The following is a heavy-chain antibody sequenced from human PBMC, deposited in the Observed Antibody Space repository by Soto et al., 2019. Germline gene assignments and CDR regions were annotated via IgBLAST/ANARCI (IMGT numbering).Heavy chain of an antibody. CDR3: ARVPGTTTSYWFDP. J-gene: IGHJ5*02. CDR1: GGSISSGDYY. CDR2: IYYSGST. Sequence: SETLSLSCTVSGGSISSGDYYWSWIRQPPGKGLEWIGYIYYSGSTYYNPSLKSRVTISVDTSKNQFSLKLSSVTAADTAVYYCARVPGTTTSYWFDPWGQGTLVTVSS. V-gene: IGHV4-30-4*01. D-gene: IGHD1-7*01.